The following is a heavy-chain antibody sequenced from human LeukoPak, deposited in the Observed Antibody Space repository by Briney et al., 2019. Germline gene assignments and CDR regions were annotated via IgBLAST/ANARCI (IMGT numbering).Heavy chain of an antibody. CDR1: GFTFSSYE. V-gene: IGHV3-48*03. D-gene: IGHD2-2*01. J-gene: IGHJ4*02. CDR2: ISSSIGTQ. CDR3: ARQYCSGSSCTFDS. Sequence: PGGSLRLSCAASGFTFSSYEMNWVRQAPGKGLEWVSYISSSIGTQYYAESVKGRFSISRDNARNSLSLQMNSLRAEDTAVYYCARQYCSGSSCTFDSWGQGTLVTVSS.